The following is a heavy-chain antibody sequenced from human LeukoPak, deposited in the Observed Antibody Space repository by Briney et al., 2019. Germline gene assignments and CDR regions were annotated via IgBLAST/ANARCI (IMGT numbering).Heavy chain of an antibody. D-gene: IGHD6-19*01. V-gene: IGHV1-69*04. CDR3: ARGLFLIAVAGTGFDY. CDR2: INPILGIA. Sequence: GSSVKVSCKASGGTFSSYAISWVRQAPGQGLEWMGRINPILGIANYAQKFQGRVTITADKSTSTAYMELSSLRSEDTAVYYCARGLFLIAVAGTGFDYWGQGTLVTVSS. CDR1: GGTFSSYA. J-gene: IGHJ4*02.